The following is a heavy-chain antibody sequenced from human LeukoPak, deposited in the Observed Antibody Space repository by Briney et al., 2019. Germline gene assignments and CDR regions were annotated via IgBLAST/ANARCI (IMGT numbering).Heavy chain of an antibody. D-gene: IGHD4-23*01. CDR3: TRDGWADYGGKSHAFDI. CDR1: GGSISSYY. V-gene: IGHV4-4*07. J-gene: IGHJ3*02. CDR2: IYTSGST. Sequence: SETLSLTFTVSGGSISSYYWSWIRQPAGKGLEWIGRIYTSGSTNYNPSLKSRVTMSVDTSKNQFSLKLNSVTAADTAVYYCTRDGWADYGGKSHAFDIWGQGTMVTVSS.